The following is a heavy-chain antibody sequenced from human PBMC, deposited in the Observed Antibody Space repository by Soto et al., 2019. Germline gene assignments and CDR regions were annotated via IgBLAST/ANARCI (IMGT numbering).Heavy chain of an antibody. V-gene: IGHV4-61*01. CDR2: IYYSGST. CDR3: ARFTLRFLGGLLTPQPYSYGMDV. J-gene: IGHJ6*02. CDR1: GGSVSSGSYY. D-gene: IGHD3-3*01. Sequence: SETLSLTCTVSGGSVSSGSYYWSWIRQPPGKGLEWIGYIYYSGSTNYNPSLKSRVTISVDTSKNQFSLKLSSVTAADTTVYYCARFTLRFLGGLLTPQPYSYGMDVWGQGTTVPAPS.